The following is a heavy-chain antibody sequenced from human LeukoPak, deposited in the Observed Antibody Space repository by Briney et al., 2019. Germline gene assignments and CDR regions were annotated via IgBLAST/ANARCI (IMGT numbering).Heavy chain of an antibody. J-gene: IGHJ4*02. Sequence: GGSLRLSCAASGFTFNNAWMTWVRQAPGKGLEWVGRIKSKSDGGTTDYAAPVKGRFTISRDDSKTTLYLQMDSLKTEDTCVYYCLLGLESWGVNTPYQWGQGTLVTVSS. V-gene: IGHV3-15*01. CDR2: IKSKSDGGTT. CDR3: LLGLESWGVNTPYQ. CDR1: GFTFNNAW. D-gene: IGHD3-10*01.